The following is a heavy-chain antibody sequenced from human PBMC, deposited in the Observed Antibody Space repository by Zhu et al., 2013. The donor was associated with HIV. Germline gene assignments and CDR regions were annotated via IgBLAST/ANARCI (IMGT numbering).Heavy chain of an antibody. CDR3: ARGRRPSVLGGLRFLEWSVEEYYFDY. Sequence: QVQLVQSGAEVKKPGSSVKVSCKASGGTFSSYAISWVRQAPGQGLEWMGGIIPIFGTANYAQKFQGRVTITADESTSTAYMELSSLRSEDTAVYYCARGRRPSVLGGLRFLEWSVEEYYFDYWGQGTLVTVSS. CDR2: IIPIFGTA. D-gene: IGHD3-3*01. V-gene: IGHV1-69*01. J-gene: IGHJ4*02. CDR1: GGTFSSYA.